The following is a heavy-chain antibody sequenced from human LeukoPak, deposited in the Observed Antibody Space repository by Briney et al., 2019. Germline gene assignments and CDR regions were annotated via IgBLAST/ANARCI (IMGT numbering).Heavy chain of an antibody. D-gene: IGHD5-12*01. J-gene: IGHJ4*02. CDR1: GGSISSYY. CDR2: IYYSGST. V-gene: IGHV4-59*08. Sequence: PSETLSLTCTVSGGSISSYYWSWIRQPPGKGLEWIGYIYYSGSTNYNPSLKSRVTISVDTSKNQFSLKLSSVTAADTAVYYCARYSGYDSRYFDYWGQGTLVTVSS. CDR3: ARYSGYDSRYFDY.